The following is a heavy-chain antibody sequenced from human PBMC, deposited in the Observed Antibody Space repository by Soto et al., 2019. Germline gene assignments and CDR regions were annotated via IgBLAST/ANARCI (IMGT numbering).Heavy chain of an antibody. D-gene: IGHD6-19*01. J-gene: IGHJ5*02. CDR2: IFSNDEK. CDR3: ARIREQWQVGVDNWFDP. CDR1: GFSLSNARMG. V-gene: IGHV2-26*01. Sequence: QVTLKESGPVLVKPTETLTLTCTVSGFSLSNARMGVSWIRQPPGKALEWLAHIFSNDEKSYGTSLKSRITTAKDTPKSQVVLNMTNRDQVDTATYYCARIREQWQVGVDNWFDPWGQGTLVTVSA.